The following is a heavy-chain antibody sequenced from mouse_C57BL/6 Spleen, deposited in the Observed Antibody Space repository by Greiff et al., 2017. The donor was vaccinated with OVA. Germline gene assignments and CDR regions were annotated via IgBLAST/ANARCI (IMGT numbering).Heavy chain of an antibody. Sequence: VQLQQSGPGLVQPSQSLSITCTVSGFSLTSYGVHWVRQSPGKGLEWLGVIWSGGSTDYNAAFISRLSISKDNSKSQVFFKMNSLQADDTAIYYCARGGITTHWYFDVWGTGTTVTVSS. CDR3: ARGGITTHWYFDV. CDR1: GFSLTSYG. J-gene: IGHJ1*03. D-gene: IGHD1-1*01. CDR2: IWSGGST. V-gene: IGHV2-2*01.